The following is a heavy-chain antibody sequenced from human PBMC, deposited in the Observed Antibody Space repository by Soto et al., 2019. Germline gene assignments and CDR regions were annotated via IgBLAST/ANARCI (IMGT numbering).Heavy chain of an antibody. Sequence: QVQLVESGGGVVQPGRSLRLSCAASGFTFSSYGMHWVRQAPGKGLEWVAVIWYDGSNKYYADSVKGRFTIFRDNSKNTLYLQMNSLRAEDTAVYYCARDRHPRVTNYGMDVWGQGTTVTVSS. CDR3: ARDRHPRVTNYGMDV. D-gene: IGHD4-17*01. V-gene: IGHV3-33*01. CDR1: GFTFSSYG. J-gene: IGHJ6*02. CDR2: IWYDGSNK.